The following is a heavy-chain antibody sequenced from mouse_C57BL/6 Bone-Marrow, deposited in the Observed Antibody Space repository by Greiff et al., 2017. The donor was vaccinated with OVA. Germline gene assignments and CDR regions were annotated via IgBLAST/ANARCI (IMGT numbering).Heavy chain of an antibody. J-gene: IGHJ3*01. CDR1: GYTFTSYW. CDR2: IDPSDSYT. CDR3: ARDDLIYYYGSSYGFAY. D-gene: IGHD1-1*01. Sequence: QVQLQQPGAELVRPGTSVKLSCKASGYTFTSYWMHWVKQRPGQGLEWIGVIDPSDSYTNYNQKFKGKATLTVDKSSSTAYMQLSSLTSEDSAVYYCARDDLIYYYGSSYGFAYWGQGTLVTVSA. V-gene: IGHV1-59*01.